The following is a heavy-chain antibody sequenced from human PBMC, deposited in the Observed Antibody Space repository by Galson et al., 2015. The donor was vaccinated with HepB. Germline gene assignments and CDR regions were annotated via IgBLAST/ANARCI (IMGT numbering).Heavy chain of an antibody. D-gene: IGHD2-8*01. V-gene: IGHV3-30-3*01. CDR1: GFTFSSYA. CDR2: ISYDGSNK. Sequence: SLRLSCAASGFTFSSYAMHWVRQAPGKGLEWVAVISYDGSNKYYADSVKGRFTISRDNSKNTLYLQMNSLRVEDTAVYYCARATLMVYAIQEYYYYYGMDVWGQGTTVTVSS. CDR3: ARATLMVYAIQEYYYYYGMDV. J-gene: IGHJ6*02.